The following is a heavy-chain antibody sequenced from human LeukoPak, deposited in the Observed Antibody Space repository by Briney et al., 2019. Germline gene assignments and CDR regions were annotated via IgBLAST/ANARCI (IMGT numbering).Heavy chain of an antibody. Sequence: ASVKVSCKASGYTFTSYDINWVRQATGQGLEWMGWVNPNSGNTGYAQKFQGRVTMTRNTSISTAYMELSSLRSEDTAVYYCATGDCSSTSCFYYWGQGTLVTVSS. D-gene: IGHD2-2*01. CDR2: VNPNSGNT. V-gene: IGHV1-8*01. CDR1: GYTFTSYD. CDR3: ATGDCSSTSCFYY. J-gene: IGHJ4*02.